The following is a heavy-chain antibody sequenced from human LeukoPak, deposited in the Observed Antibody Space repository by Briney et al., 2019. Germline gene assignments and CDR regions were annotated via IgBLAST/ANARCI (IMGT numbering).Heavy chain of an antibody. CDR1: GYTFTGYY. CDR3: AREITMVRGVHFDY. Sequence: ASVKVSCKASGYTFTGYYMHWVRQAPGQGLEWMGWINPNSGGTNYAQKFQGRVTMTRDTSISTAYVELSRLRSDDTAVYYCAREITMVRGVHFDYWGQGTLVTVSS. D-gene: IGHD3-10*01. CDR2: INPNSGGT. V-gene: IGHV1-2*02. J-gene: IGHJ4*02.